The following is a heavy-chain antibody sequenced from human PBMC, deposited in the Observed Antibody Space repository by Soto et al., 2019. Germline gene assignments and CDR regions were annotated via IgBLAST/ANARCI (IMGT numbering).Heavy chain of an antibody. Sequence: EVQLLESGGGLVKPGGSLRLSCAASGFTFSSYAMSWVRQAPGKGLEWVSTIGGGGDSTYYADSVKGRFTISRDNSKNTLYLQMNSLRAEDTAVYYCAKDPVLLWFGGSNWFDPWGQGTLVTVSS. J-gene: IGHJ5*02. CDR2: IGGGGDST. CDR1: GFTFSSYA. V-gene: IGHV3-23*01. D-gene: IGHD3-10*01. CDR3: AKDPVLLWFGGSNWFDP.